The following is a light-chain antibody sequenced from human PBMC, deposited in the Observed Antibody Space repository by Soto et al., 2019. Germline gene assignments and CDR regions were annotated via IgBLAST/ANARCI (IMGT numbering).Light chain of an antibody. Sequence: DIQMTQSPSSLSASVGDRVTITCRASQGISNYLAWYQQKPGKVPKLLIYAASTLQSGVPSRFSGSGSGTDFTLTITSLQPEDVATDYCQKYNSARWTFGQGTKVEIK. CDR2: AAS. V-gene: IGKV1-27*01. CDR3: QKYNSARWT. J-gene: IGKJ1*01. CDR1: QGISNY.